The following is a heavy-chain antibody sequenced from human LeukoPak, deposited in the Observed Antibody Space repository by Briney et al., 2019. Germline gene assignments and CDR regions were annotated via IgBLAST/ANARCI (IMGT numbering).Heavy chain of an antibody. CDR3: ARSYCSSTSCYENWFDP. CDR1: GYTFTSYY. Sequence: ASVKVSCKASGYTFTSYYMHWVRQAPGQGLEWMGIINPSGGSTSYAQKFQGRVTMTRDTSTSTVYMELSSLRSEDTAAYYCARSYCSSTSCYENWFDPWGQGTLVTVSS. J-gene: IGHJ5*02. D-gene: IGHD2-2*01. CDR2: INPSGGST. V-gene: IGHV1-46*01.